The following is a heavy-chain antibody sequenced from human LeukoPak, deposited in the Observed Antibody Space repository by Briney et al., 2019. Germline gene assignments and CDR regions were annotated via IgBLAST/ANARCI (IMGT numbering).Heavy chain of an antibody. J-gene: IGHJ3*02. V-gene: IGHV3-21*01. CDR1: GFTFSTYT. CDR2: ISGSSIYI. D-gene: IGHD3-22*01. CDR3: AKDGVIVVRRGDRAAFDI. Sequence: GGSLRLSCAASGFTFSTYTLNWVRQAPGKGLEWVSSISGSSIYIYYADSVKGRFTISRDNSKNTLYLQMNSLRAEDTAVYYCAKDGVIVVRRGDRAAFDIWGQGTMVTVSS.